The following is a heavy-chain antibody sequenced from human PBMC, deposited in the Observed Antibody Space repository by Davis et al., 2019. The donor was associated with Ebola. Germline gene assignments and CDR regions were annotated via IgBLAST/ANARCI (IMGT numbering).Heavy chain of an antibody. Sequence: PSETLSLTCAVYGGSFSGYYWSWIRQPPGKGLEWLGEINHSGITNYNPSLKSRVTISVDTSKNQFSLRLSSVTAADTAVYYCARVPVGSAGDRGRYYFDYWGQGTLVTVSS. J-gene: IGHJ4*02. V-gene: IGHV4-34*01. CDR2: INHSGIT. D-gene: IGHD3-16*01. CDR3: ARVPVGSAGDRGRYYFDY. CDR1: GGSFSGYY.